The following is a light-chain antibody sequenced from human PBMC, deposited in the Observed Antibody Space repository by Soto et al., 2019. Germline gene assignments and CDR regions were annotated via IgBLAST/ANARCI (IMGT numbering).Light chain of an antibody. CDR3: QQSDGVPRT. V-gene: IGKV1-39*01. Sequence: DIQMTQSPSSLSASVGDRVTITCRASQSISTYLNWYQQKPGKVPNLLIYGASSLQSGVPSRFSGSGSGTDFTLTISSLQPEDFATYYCQQSDGVPRTFGPGTKVEIK. CDR1: QSISTY. CDR2: GAS. J-gene: IGKJ3*01.